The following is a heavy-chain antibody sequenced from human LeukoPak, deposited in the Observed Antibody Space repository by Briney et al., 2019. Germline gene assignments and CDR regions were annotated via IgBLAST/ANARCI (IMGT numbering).Heavy chain of an antibody. J-gene: IGHJ4*02. CDR3: ATDDYDNTGQHY. CDR1: GFTFSSYS. D-gene: IGHD3-22*01. V-gene: IGHV3-21*01. Sequence: GGSLRLSCAASGFTFSSYSMNWVRQAPGKGLEWVSSISSSSSIYYADSVKGRFTISRDNADNSLYLQMNSLRVEDTAVYYCATDDYDNTGQHYWGQGTLVIVSS. CDR2: ISSSSSI.